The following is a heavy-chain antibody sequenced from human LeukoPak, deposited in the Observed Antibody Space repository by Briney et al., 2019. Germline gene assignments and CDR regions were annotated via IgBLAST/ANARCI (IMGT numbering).Heavy chain of an antibody. CDR2: INPNSGGT. CDR3: ARGGYCSGGSCSTDFDY. V-gene: IGHV1-2*02. D-gene: IGHD2-15*01. CDR1: GYTFTGYY. Sequence: VASVKVSCRASGYTFTGYYMHWVRQAPGQGLEWMGWINPNSGGTNYPQKFQGRVTMTRDTSISTAYMELSRLRSDDTAVFYCARGGYCSGGSCSTDFDYWGQGTLVTVSS. J-gene: IGHJ4*02.